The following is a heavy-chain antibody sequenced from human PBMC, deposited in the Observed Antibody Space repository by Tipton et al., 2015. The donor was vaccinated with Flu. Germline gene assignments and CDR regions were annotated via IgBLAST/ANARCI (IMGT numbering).Heavy chain of an antibody. CDR3: ARRDYSNYVSEPKNWFDP. CDR2: IHYSGSP. D-gene: IGHD4-11*01. V-gene: IGHV4-38-2*02. J-gene: IGHJ5*02. CDR1: GDSMRSDYF. Sequence: TLSLTCTVSGDSMRSDYFWAWIRQAPGKGLEWIDNIHYSGSPHYNPSLKSRVTITVDTSKNQFSLRLSPMSAADTAVYYCARRDYSNYVSEPKNWFDPWGQGALVTVSS.